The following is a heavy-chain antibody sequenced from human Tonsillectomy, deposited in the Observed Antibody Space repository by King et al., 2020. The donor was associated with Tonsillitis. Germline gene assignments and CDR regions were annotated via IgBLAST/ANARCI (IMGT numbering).Heavy chain of an antibody. J-gene: IGHJ4*02. Sequence: VQLVESGGGLVKPGGSLRLSCAASGFTFSHAWMSWVRQAPGKGLEWLGRIKSKTDGGATDCAAPVKGRFTISRDDSKNTLYLQMNSLKIEDTALYYCTTLMGDDYGGNSAFFEYWGQGTLVTVSS. CDR2: IKSKTDGGAT. D-gene: IGHD4-23*01. CDR3: TTLMGDDYGGNSAFFEY. V-gene: IGHV3-15*05. CDR1: GFTFSHAW.